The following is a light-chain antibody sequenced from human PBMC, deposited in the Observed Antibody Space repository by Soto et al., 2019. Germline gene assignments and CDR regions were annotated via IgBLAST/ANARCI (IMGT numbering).Light chain of an antibody. V-gene: IGKV1-5*01. J-gene: IGKJ1*01. CDR3: QQYNSNLRT. CDR1: QSVTTW. CDR2: DAS. Sequence: DIQMTQSPSTLSASVGDRITITCRASQSVTTWLAWYQQKPGKAPKLLIYDASSLESGVPFRFSGSGSGTEFTLTISSLQPDDFATYYCQQYNSNLRTFDPGTKVDIK.